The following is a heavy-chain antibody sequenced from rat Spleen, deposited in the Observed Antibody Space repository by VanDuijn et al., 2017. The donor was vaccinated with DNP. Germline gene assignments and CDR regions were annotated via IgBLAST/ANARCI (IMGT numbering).Heavy chain of an antibody. V-gene: IGHV2S18*01. CDR2: MWSDGDT. Sequence: QVQLKESGPGLVQPSETLSLTCPVSGFSLTSYSVHWVRQHSGKSLEWMGRMWSDGDTSYNSAFTSRLSISRDTSKSQVFLKMNSLQTEDTGTYYCARNNIGSTAMDAWGQGTSVTVSS. CDR3: ARNNIGSTAMDA. CDR1: GFSLTSYS. J-gene: IGHJ4*01. D-gene: IGHD1-5*01.